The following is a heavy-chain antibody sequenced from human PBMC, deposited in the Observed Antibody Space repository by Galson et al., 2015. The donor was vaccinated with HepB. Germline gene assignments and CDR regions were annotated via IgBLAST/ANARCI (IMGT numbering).Heavy chain of an antibody. CDR3: TRDLVRGVDDAFDI. J-gene: IGHJ3*02. CDR2: TFYRSKWYS. D-gene: IGHD3-10*01. V-gene: IGHV6-1*01. CDR1: GDSASNNNAA. Sequence: CAISGDSASNNNAAWNWIRQSPSGGLEWLGRTFYRSKWYSDYAVSVKGRTTINADTSKNQFSLQLNSVTPEDTAIYYCTRDLVRGVDDAFDIWGQGTMVIVSS.